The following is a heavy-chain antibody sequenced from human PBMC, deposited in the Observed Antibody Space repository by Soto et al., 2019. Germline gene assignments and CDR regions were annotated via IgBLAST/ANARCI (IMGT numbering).Heavy chain of an antibody. CDR2: MNPNSGNT. CDR1: GYTFTSYD. J-gene: IGHJ4*02. V-gene: IGHV1-8*01. D-gene: IGHD4-17*01. CDR3: ASSTNDSGDRH. Sequence: QVQLVQSGAEVKKPGASVKVSCKASGYTFTSYDINWVRQATGQGLEGMGWMNPNSGNTGYAQKFQGRVTMTRNTSITTASMALSTLISQDTAVYYCASSTNDSGDRHWGQGPLVTVSS.